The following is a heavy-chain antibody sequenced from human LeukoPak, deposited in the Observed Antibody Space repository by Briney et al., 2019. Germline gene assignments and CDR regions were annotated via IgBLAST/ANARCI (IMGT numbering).Heavy chain of an antibody. CDR1: GFTFSSYG. CDR3: AKDLFANAQGGNYYYYYMDV. CDR2: IRYDGSNK. Sequence: PGGSLRLSSAASGFTFSSYGMHWVRPAPGKGLGRVAFIRYDGSNKYYADSVKGRFTISRDNSKNTLYLQMNSLRAEDTAVYYCAKDLFANAQGGNYYYYYMDVWGKGTTVTVSS. V-gene: IGHV3-30*02. J-gene: IGHJ6*03. D-gene: IGHD2-21*01.